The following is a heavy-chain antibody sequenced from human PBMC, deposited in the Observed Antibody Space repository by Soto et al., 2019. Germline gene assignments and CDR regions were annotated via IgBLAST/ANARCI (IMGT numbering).Heavy chain of an antibody. D-gene: IGHD6-19*01. CDR3: ATGSDWSKPFGS. Sequence: GASVKVSCKASGYTLTNCAIHWVRQAPGQSLEWMGWINAGNGDTKFSQKFQGRVTITRDTSANTAYMELSSLRYEDTAVYYCATGSDWSKPFGSWGQGTRVTVSS. J-gene: IGHJ4*02. CDR2: INAGNGDT. CDR1: GYTLTNCA. V-gene: IGHV1-3*01.